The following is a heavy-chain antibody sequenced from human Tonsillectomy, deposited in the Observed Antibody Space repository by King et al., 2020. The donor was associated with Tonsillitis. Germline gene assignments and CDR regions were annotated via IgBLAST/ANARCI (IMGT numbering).Heavy chain of an antibody. Sequence: VQLVESGGGLVQPGGSLRLSCAASGFTFSDHFMDWVRQAPGKGLEWVGRSRNKANSYTTDYAASVKGRFTISRDDSKNSVYLQMNSLRTEDTAVYYCAPHDYGEVFDIWGQGTMVTVSS. J-gene: IGHJ3*02. D-gene: IGHD4-17*01. CDR1: GFTFSDHF. CDR2: SRNKANSYTT. CDR3: APHDYGEVFDI. V-gene: IGHV3-72*01.